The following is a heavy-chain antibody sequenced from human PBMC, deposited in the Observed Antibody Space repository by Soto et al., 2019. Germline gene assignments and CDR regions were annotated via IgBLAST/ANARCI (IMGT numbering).Heavy chain of an antibody. CDR3: ARQRGGYGDYDPRGYYYGMDV. CDR1: GGSISSSNW. Sequence: SETLSLTCAVSGGSISSSNWWSWVRQPPGKGLEWIGEIYHSGSTNYNPSLKSRVTISVDKSKNQFSLKLSSVTAADTAVYYCARQRGGYGDYDPRGYYYGMDVWSQGTTVTVSS. J-gene: IGHJ6*02. CDR2: IYHSGST. V-gene: IGHV4-4*02. D-gene: IGHD4-17*01.